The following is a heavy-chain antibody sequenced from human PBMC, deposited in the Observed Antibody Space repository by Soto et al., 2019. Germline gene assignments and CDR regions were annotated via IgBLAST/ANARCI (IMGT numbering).Heavy chain of an antibody. Sequence: GGSLRLSCAASGFTFSDYYMSWIRQAPGKGLEWVSYISSSGSTIYYADSVKGRFTISRDNAKNSLYLQMNSLRAEDTAVYYCASNTPSKTSTYYDFWSGYQPPDYWGQGTLVTVSS. CDR2: ISSSGSTI. D-gene: IGHD3-3*01. CDR1: GFTFSDYY. CDR3: ASNTPSKTSTYYDFWSGYQPPDY. J-gene: IGHJ4*02. V-gene: IGHV3-11*01.